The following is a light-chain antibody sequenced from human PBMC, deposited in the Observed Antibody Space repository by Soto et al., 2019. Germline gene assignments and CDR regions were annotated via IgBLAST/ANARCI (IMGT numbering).Light chain of an antibody. V-gene: IGKV1-5*03. J-gene: IGKJ4*01. Sequence: DIQMTQSPSTLSASVGDRVTITCRASQSISSWLAWYQQKPGKAPKLLIYQASSLQSGVPSRFSGSGSGTEFTLTSSSLQPDDFATDYCQSGVTFGGGTKVEIK. CDR2: QAS. CDR1: QSISSW. CDR3: QSGVT.